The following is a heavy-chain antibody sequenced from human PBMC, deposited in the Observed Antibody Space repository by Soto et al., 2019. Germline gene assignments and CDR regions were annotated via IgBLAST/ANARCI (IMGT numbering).Heavy chain of an antibody. Sequence: SETLSLTCTVSGGSISSSSYYWGWIRQPPGKGLEWIGSIYYSGSTYYNPSLKSRVTISVDTSKNQFSLKLSSVTAADTAVYYCARRIQGNYGRDDAFDIWGQGTMVTGSS. CDR3: ARRIQGNYGRDDAFDI. CDR1: GGSISSSSYY. J-gene: IGHJ3*02. CDR2: IYYSGST. V-gene: IGHV4-39*01. D-gene: IGHD4-17*01.